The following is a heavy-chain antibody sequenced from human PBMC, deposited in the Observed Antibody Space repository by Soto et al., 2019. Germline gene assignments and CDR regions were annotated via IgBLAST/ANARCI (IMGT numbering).Heavy chain of an antibody. D-gene: IGHD5-12*01. CDR1: GGSIRSGGYY. CDR2: IYYIGST. J-gene: IGHJ5*02. V-gene: IGHV4-31*03. CDR3: GTATRGHIVAGINKSFDR. Sequence: SETLSLPCPVCGGSIRSGGYYWSWIRQHPGKGLEWIGYIYYIGSTYYNPSLKSRVTISVDTSKNQFSLKLSSVTAAATAVYYFGTATRGHIVAGINKSFDRLGQRTRVTVCS.